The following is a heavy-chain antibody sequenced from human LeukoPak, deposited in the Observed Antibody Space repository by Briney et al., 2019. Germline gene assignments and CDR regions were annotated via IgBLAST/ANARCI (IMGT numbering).Heavy chain of an antibody. J-gene: IGHJ4*02. CDR1: GFTFSDYY. CDR2: ISSSRSDT. Sequence: GGSLRLSCAASGFTFSDYYMSLIRQAAGKGLEVVAYISSSRSDTKYADSVKGRFTISRDNAKNSLYLQMNSLRAEDTAVYYCARDRLWEVGATPYFAYWGQGTLVTVSS. CDR3: ARDRLWEVGATPYFAY. D-gene: IGHD1-26*01. V-gene: IGHV3-11*05.